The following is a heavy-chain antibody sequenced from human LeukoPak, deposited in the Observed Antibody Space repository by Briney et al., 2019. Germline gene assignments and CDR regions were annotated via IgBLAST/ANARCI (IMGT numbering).Heavy chain of an antibody. CDR1: GYTFTSYD. Sequence: GASVKVSCKASGYTFTSYDINWVRQATGQGLEWMGWMNPNSGNTGYAQKFQGRVTMTRNTSISTAYMELSSLRSEDTAVYYCAAVGWEYSSSPLPMDVWGQGTTVTVSS. CDR3: AAVGWEYSSSPLPMDV. CDR2: MNPNSGNT. J-gene: IGHJ6*02. V-gene: IGHV1-8*01. D-gene: IGHD6-6*01.